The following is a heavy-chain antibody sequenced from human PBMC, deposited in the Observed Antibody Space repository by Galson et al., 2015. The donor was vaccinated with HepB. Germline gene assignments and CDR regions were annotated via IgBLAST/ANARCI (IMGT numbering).Heavy chain of an antibody. CDR3: ARMRVHTFYGGKPSRWYFDL. V-gene: IGHV2-70*11. J-gene: IGHJ2*01. D-gene: IGHD4-23*01. CDR1: GFSLSTSEMC. CDR2: IDWDDDK. Sequence: PALVKPTQTLTLTCTFSGFSLSTSEMCVSWIRQPPGKALEWLARIDWDDDKYYSTSLKTRLTISKDTSKNQVVLTMTNMDPVDTATYYCARMRVHTFYGGKPSRWYFDLWGRGTLVTVSS.